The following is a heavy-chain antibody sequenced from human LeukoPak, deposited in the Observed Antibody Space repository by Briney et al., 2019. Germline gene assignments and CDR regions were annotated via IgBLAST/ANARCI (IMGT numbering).Heavy chain of an antibody. CDR3: ARGGKYLLYRRDGYNLKADY. D-gene: IGHD5-24*01. CDR2: ISSNDDTI. Sequence: GGSLRLSCAASGFTFSSYEMNWVRQAPGKGLEWVSYISSNDDTIYYAGSVKGRFIISRDNAKNSLYLQMNSLRAEDTAVYYCARGGKYLLYRRDGYNLKADYWGQGTLVTVSS. V-gene: IGHV3-48*03. CDR1: GFTFSSYE. J-gene: IGHJ4*02.